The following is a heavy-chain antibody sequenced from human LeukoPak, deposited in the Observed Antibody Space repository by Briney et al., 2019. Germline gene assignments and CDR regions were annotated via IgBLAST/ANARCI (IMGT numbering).Heavy chain of an antibody. Sequence: SEALSLTCTVSGDSISSSYGSWIRQPPGEGREWIGYIYYSQTTTYNPSLRGRVTLSADPSKNQFSLKLSSVAAADTDVYYCASGERGYGGYDYTLGTYYYYSMDVWGKGTTVTVSS. CDR3: ASGERGYGGYDYTLGTYYYYSMDV. D-gene: IGHD5-12*01. V-gene: IGHV4-59*01. J-gene: IGHJ6*03. CDR1: GDSISSSY. CDR2: IYYSQTT.